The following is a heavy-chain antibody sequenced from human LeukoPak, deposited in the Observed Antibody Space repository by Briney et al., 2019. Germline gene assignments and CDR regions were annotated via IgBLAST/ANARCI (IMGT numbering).Heavy chain of an antibody. CDR1: GGTFSSYA. J-gene: IGHJ4*02. D-gene: IGHD3-16*02. CDR3: AILPYDYVWGSYRLYYFDY. CDR2: IIPIFGTA. V-gene: IGHV1-69*13. Sequence: SVKVSCKASGGTFSSYAISWVRQAPGQGLEWMGGIIPIFGTANYAQKFQGRVTITADESTSTAYMELSSLRSEDTAVYYCAILPYDYVWGSYRLYYFDYWGQGTLVTVSS.